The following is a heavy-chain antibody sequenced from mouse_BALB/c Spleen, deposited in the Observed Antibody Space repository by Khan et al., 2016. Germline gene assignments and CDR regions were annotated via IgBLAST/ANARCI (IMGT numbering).Heavy chain of an antibody. CDR2: IAPGSGST. D-gene: IGHD1-1*01. CDR3: AREGTVPLMDY. J-gene: IGHJ4*01. V-gene: IGHV1S41*01. Sequence: DLVKPGASVKLSCKASGYTFTSYWINWIKQRPGQGLEWIGRIAPGSGSTYYNETFKGKATLTVDTSSSTAYIQLISLSSEDSAVYFWAREGTVPLMDYWGQGTSVTVSS. CDR1: GYTFTSYW.